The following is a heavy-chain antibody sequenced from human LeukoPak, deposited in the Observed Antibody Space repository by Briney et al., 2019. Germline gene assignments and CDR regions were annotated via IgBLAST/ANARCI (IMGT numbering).Heavy chain of an antibody. Sequence: ASVKVSCKASGYTFSNYHIHWVRQAPGQGIEWMGIINPRYGSTTYAQKFQGRVTMTRVMSTSTAYMELSSLTSDDMAVYYCARGLQYQLLKALGYYYMDVWGEGTTVTVSS. CDR2: INPRYGST. V-gene: IGHV1-46*01. CDR1: GYTFSNYH. D-gene: IGHD2-2*01. CDR3: ARGLQYQLLKALGYYYMDV. J-gene: IGHJ6*03.